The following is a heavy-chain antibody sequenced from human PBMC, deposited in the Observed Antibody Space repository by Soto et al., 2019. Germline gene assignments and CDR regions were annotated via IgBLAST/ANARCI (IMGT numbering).Heavy chain of an antibody. CDR2: IYYSGST. D-gene: IGHD2-15*01. Sequence: SETLSLTCTVSGGSISSYYWSWIRQPPGKGLEWIGYIYYSGSTKYNPSLKSRVTISVDTSKNQFSLKLSSVTVGVSAVYYCPRAWGYCGGGSSYHDVFDFWGKGKRVTVSS. CDR1: GGSISSYY. J-gene: IGHJ3*01. CDR3: PRAWGYCGGGSSYHDVFDF. V-gene: IGHV4-59*01.